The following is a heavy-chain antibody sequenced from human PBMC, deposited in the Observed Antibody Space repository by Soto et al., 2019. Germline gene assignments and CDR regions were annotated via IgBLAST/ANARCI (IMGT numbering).Heavy chain of an antibody. CDR3: AHSRCGGDCLQSYSSHYYYGMDV. D-gene: IGHD2-21*02. V-gene: IGHV2-5*02. Sequence: QITLKESGPSLVKPTQTLTLTCTFSGFSLSTGGVGVGGIRQPPGKALEWLALIYWDDDKRYSPSLRSRLTVTKDTSKNQVVLTMTNMDPVDTATYYCAHSRCGGDCLQSYSSHYYYGMDVWGQGTTVTVSS. J-gene: IGHJ6*02. CDR2: IYWDDDK. CDR1: GFSLSTGGVG.